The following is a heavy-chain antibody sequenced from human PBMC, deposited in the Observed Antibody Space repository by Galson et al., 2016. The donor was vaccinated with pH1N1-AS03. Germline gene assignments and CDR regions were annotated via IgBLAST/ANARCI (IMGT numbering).Heavy chain of an antibody. CDR2: IDWNSGTI. J-gene: IGHJ4*02. CDR3: AKEPSTTLRDY. D-gene: IGHD4-17*01. Sequence: SLRLSCAGSGFTFDAYAMHWVRHAPGKGLEWVSGIDWNSGTIGYTDSVKGRFTISRDNAKNSLYLQMNSLRGGDTAVYYRAKEPSTTLRDYWGQGTLVTVSS. CDR1: GFTFDAYA. V-gene: IGHV3-9*01.